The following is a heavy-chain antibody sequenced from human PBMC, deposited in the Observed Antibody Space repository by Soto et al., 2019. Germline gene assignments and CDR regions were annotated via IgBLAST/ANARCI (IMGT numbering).Heavy chain of an antibody. CDR1: GGSISSYY. CDR2: IYYSGST. CDR3: ARHDYGETIDY. Sequence: QVQLQESGPGLVKPSETLSLTCTVSGGSISSYYWSWIRQPPGKGLEWIGYIYYSGSTNYNPSLKSRVTISVDTSKNQFSLKLSSVTAADTAVYYCARHDYGETIDYWGQGTLVTVSS. V-gene: IGHV4-59*08. J-gene: IGHJ4*02. D-gene: IGHD4-17*01.